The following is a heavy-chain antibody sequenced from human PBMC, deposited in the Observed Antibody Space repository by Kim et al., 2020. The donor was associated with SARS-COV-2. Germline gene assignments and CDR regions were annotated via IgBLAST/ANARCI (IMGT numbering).Heavy chain of an antibody. CDR1: GGTFSSYA. Sequence: SVKVSCKASGGTFSSYAISWVRQAPGQGLEWMGGIIPIFGTANYAQKFQGRVTITADESTSTAYMELSSLRSEDTAVYYCARGHGYDSSGHERYYFDYWGQGTLVTVSS. D-gene: IGHD3-22*01. CDR2: IIPIFGTA. V-gene: IGHV1-69*13. CDR3: ARGHGYDSSGHERYYFDY. J-gene: IGHJ4*02.